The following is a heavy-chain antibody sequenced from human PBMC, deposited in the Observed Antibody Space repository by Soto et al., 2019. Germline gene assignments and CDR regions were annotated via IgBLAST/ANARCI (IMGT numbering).Heavy chain of an antibody. CDR3: ARDGYYDSSGDPIDY. V-gene: IGHV3-21*01. J-gene: IGHJ4*02. CDR1: GFTFSSYS. CDR2: ISSSSSYI. D-gene: IGHD3-22*01. Sequence: EVQLVESGGGLVKPGGSLRLSCAASGFTFSSYSMNWVRQAPGKGLEWVSSISSSSSYIYYADSVKGRFTISRDNAKNSLYLQMYSMRAEDTAVYYCARDGYYDSSGDPIDYWGQGTLVTVSS.